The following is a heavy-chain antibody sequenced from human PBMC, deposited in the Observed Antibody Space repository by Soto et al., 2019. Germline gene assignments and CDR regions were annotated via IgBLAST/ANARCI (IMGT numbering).Heavy chain of an antibody. V-gene: IGHV3-23*01. D-gene: IGHD2-2*01. CDR1: GFTFSDNY. Sequence: GGSLRLSCAASGFTFSDNYMTWIRQAPGRGLEWVSLISARGGSTYYADSVKGRFTISRDNSKNTLYLQMNSLRAEDTGVYYCARDPPNDKTQLDYGMDVWGQGTAVTVSS. CDR3: ARDPPNDKTQLDYGMDV. J-gene: IGHJ6*02. CDR2: ISARGGST.